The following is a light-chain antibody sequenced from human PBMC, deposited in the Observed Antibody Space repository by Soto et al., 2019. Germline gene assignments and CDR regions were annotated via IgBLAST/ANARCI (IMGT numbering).Light chain of an antibody. CDR3: QQDGGSSLYT. J-gene: IGKJ2*01. V-gene: IGKV3-20*01. CDR1: QSVSSSY. CDR2: GAS. Sequence: EIVLTQSPGTMSLSPGERATLSCRASQSVSSSYLAWYQQKPGQAPRLLIYGASSRATGIPDRFSGSGSGTDFTLTLSRLEPEDFAVYYCQQDGGSSLYTFGQGTKLEIK.